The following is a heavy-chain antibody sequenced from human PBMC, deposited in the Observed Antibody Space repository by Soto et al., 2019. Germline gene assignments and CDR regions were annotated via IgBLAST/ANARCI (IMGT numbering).Heavy chain of an antibody. CDR2: ISWNSATI. CDR3: AKAQGDI. Sequence: VQLVESGGGLVQPGRSLRLSCVASGFTFDDYAMHWVRQAPGKGLEWVSGISWNSATIVYADSVKGRFTISRDNAKNSLYLQINSLRAEHTASYYCAKAQGDIWGQGTMVTVSA. J-gene: IGHJ3*02. V-gene: IGHV3-9*01. CDR1: GFTFDDYA.